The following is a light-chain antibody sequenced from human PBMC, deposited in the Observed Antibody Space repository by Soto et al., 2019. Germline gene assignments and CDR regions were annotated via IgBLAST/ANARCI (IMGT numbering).Light chain of an antibody. Sequence: EVVMTQSPATLSVSPGERATLSCRASQTIGINLAWYQQRPGQPPRLLIYDASTRATDIPARFTGSGSGTEFTLTIGSLQSADSAVYYCQQYNNWPPTWTFGQGTKVDIK. V-gene: IGKV3-15*01. CDR1: QTIGIN. J-gene: IGKJ1*01. CDR3: QQYNNWPPTWT. CDR2: DAS.